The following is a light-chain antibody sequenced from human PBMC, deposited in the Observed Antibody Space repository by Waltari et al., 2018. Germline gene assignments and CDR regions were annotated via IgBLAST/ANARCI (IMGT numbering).Light chain of an antibody. V-gene: IGLV1-40*01. CDR1: SSNIGENYD. CDR2: GNH. CDR3: QSYDTTLGGFV. J-gene: IGLJ2*01. Sequence: QSLLTQPPSMSGAPGQSVSLSCSGSSSNIGENYDVNWYRQVAGAAPKLVIYGNHIRPTGVPARFSGSKSGTSASLAIAGLQAEDEADYYCQSYDTTLGGFVFGGGTRLTV.